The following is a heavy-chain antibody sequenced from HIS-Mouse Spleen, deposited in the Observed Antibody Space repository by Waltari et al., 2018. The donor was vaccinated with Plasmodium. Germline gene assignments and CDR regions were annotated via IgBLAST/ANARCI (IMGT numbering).Heavy chain of an antibody. CDR2: INHCGRT. CDR1: GGSFSGYY. D-gene: IGHD3-3*01. V-gene: IGHV4-34*01. Sequence: QVQLQQWGAGLLKPSETLSLTCAVSGGSFSGYYWGWIRRPPGKGPGWIGEINHCGRTTYNPSLKSRVTISVDTSKNQFSLKLSSVTAADTAVYYCARVTSSGVYWYFDLWGRGTLVTVSS. J-gene: IGHJ2*01. CDR3: ARVTSSGVYWYFDL.